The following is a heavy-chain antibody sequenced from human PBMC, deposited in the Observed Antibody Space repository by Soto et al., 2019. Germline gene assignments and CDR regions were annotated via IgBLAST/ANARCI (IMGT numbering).Heavy chain of an antibody. CDR2: ISGSGGST. J-gene: IGHJ6*02. CDR1: GFTFSSYA. V-gene: IGHV3-23*01. Sequence: GGSLRLSCAASGFTFSSYAMSWVRQAPGKGLEWVSAISGSGGSTYYADSVKGRFTISRDNSKNTLYLQMNSLRAEDTAVYYCAKAEFITIFGVDYYYYYGMDVWGQGTTVTVSS. CDR3: AKAEFITIFGVDYYYYYGMDV. D-gene: IGHD3-3*01.